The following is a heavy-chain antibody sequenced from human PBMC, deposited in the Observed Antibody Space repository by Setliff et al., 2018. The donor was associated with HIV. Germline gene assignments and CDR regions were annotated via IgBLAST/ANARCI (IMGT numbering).Heavy chain of an antibody. V-gene: IGHV1-69*10. CDR2: IIPVRGLA. Sequence: SVKVSCKASGGTFNTHAFSWVRQATGKGLEWMGGIIPVRGLANYARNFQGRVTITADTSTNTAYLEVVSLRSEDTAIYYCARHYFDSNSYYRPPFDSWGQGTPFTVSS. CDR3: ARHYFDSNSYYRPPFDS. CDR1: GGTFNTHA. D-gene: IGHD3-22*01. J-gene: IGHJ5*01.